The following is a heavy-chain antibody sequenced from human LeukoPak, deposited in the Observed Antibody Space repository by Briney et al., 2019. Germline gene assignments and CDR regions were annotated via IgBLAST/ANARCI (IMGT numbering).Heavy chain of an antibody. D-gene: IGHD6-13*01. CDR3: ARVTTFSSSWPYFDY. J-gene: IGHJ4*02. V-gene: IGHV4-39*07. CDR1: GGSISSTSYY. Sequence: SETLSLTCSVSGGSISSTSYYWGWTRQPPGKGLEWIGSVYYSGNTYYNPSLKGRVTISIDTPKNQFSLKLSSVTAADTAVYYCARVTTFSSSWPYFDYWGQGTLVTVSS. CDR2: VYYSGNT.